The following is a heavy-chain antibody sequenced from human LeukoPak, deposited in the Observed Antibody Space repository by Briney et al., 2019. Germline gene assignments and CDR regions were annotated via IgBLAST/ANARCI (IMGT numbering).Heavy chain of an antibody. CDR3: AKDRGSSGWLDY. CDR2: ISLSSSSI. J-gene: IGHJ4*02. Sequence: GGSLRLSCAASGFTSSHYGMHWVRQAPGKGLEWVSYISLSSSSIYYADSLKGRFTISRDNAKNTLYLQMNSLRAEDTAVYYCAKDRGSSGWLDYWGQGTLVTVSS. D-gene: IGHD6-19*01. V-gene: IGHV3-48*01. CDR1: GFTSSHYG.